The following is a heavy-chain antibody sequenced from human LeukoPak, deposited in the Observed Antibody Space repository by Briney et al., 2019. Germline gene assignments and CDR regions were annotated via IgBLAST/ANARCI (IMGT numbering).Heavy chain of an antibody. CDR3: ARARIAAAGEFDP. J-gene: IGHJ5*02. Sequence: GGSLRLSCAASGFTLSDYYMSWIRQAPGKGLEWVSYISNSGSTIYYADSVKGRFTISRDNAKNSLYLQMNSLRAEDTAVYYCARARIAAAGEFDPWGQGTLVTVSS. CDR2: ISNSGSTI. D-gene: IGHD6-13*01. V-gene: IGHV3-11*01. CDR1: GFTLSDYY.